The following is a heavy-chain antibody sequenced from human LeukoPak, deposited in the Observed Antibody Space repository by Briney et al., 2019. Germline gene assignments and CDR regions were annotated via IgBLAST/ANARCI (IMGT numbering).Heavy chain of an antibody. Sequence: GGSLRLSCAASGFTFSSYSMNWVRQAPGKGLEWVAVISYDGSNKYYADSVKGRFTISRDNSKNTLYLQMNSLRAEDTAVYYCARDPRIVGALDYWGQGTLVTVSS. V-gene: IGHV3-30*03. CDR1: GFTFSSYS. J-gene: IGHJ4*02. D-gene: IGHD1-26*01. CDR3: ARDPRIVGALDY. CDR2: ISYDGSNK.